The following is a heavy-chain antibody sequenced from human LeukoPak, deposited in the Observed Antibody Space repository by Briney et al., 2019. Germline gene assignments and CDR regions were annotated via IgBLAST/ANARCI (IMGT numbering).Heavy chain of an antibody. CDR1: GFTFSSYW. CDR2: IKQDGSEK. CDR3: ARGAAAGIFDH. D-gene: IGHD6-13*01. Sequence: PGGSLRLSCAASGFTFSSYWMSWVRQAPGKGLEWVANIKQDGSEKYYVDSVKGRFTISGDNAKNSLSLQMNSLRVEDTAVYYCARGAAAGIFDHWGQGTLVSVSS. V-gene: IGHV3-7*01. J-gene: IGHJ5*02.